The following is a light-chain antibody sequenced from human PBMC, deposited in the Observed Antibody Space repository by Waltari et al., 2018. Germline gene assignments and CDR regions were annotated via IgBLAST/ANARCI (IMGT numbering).Light chain of an antibody. CDR3: ATRDDSLSAPV. CDR2: RND. CDR1: SPHRGRHY. Sequence: QSGLTQAPSAAGTPGQRVSISCSGSSPHRGRHYSTWYQHLPGTAPNLPNYRNDQRRSGVPDRFSASKSGTSASLAISGLRSEDEADYYCATRDDSLSAPVFGGGTKVTVL. V-gene: IGLV1-47*01. J-gene: IGLJ2*01.